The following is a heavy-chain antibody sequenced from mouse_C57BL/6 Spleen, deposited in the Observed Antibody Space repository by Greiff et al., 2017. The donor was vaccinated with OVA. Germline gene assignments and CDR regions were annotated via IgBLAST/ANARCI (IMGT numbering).Heavy chain of an antibody. CDR3: VRQGYSNLDYAMDY. D-gene: IGHD2-5*01. CDR2: IRSKSNNYAT. V-gene: IGHV10-1*01. Sequence: EVQLMESGGGLVQPKGSLKLSCAASGFSFNTYAMNWVRQAPGKGLEWVARIRSKSNNYATYYADSVKDRFTISRDDSESMLYLQMNNLKTEDTAMYYCVRQGYSNLDYAMDYWGQGTSVTVSS. J-gene: IGHJ4*01. CDR1: GFSFNTYA.